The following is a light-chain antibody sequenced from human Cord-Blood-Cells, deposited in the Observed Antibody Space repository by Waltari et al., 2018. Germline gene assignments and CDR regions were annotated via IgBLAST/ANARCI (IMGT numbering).Light chain of an antibody. CDR3: QQYYSTPLT. Sequence: IVMPQSLDSLAVSLGERSTHNCKSSQSVLYSSKNKNYLAWYQQKPGQPPKLLIYWASTRESGVPDRFSGSGSGTDFTLTISSLQAEDVAVYYCQQYYSTPLTFGGGTKVEIK. CDR1: QSVLYSSKNKNY. J-gene: IGKJ4*01. V-gene: IGKV4-1*01. CDR2: WAS.